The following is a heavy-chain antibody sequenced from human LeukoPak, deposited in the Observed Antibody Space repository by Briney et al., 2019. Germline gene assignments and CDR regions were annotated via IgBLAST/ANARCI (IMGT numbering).Heavy chain of an antibody. D-gene: IGHD2-2*01. CDR1: GFTFSSYA. Sequence: GGTLRLSCAASGFTFSSYAMSWVRQAPGKGLEWVSTVSGGGGTTYYADSVKGRFTISRDNSKNTLFLQMNSLRAEDTAIYYCAKDMGYCSSATCYGLDYWGQGTLVTVSS. CDR3: AKDMGYCSSATCYGLDY. V-gene: IGHV3-23*01. CDR2: VSGGGGTT. J-gene: IGHJ4*02.